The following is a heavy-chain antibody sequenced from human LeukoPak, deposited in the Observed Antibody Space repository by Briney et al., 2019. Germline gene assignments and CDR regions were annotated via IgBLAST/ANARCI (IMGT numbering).Heavy chain of an antibody. J-gene: IGHJ3*02. CDR2: SGST. Sequence: SGSTYYNPSLKSRVTISVDTSKNQFSLKLSSVTAADTALYYCARAYYYDRSGYYSGGAFDIWGQGTMVTVSS. CDR3: ARAYYYDRSGYYSGGAFDI. V-gene: IGHV4-30-2*04. D-gene: IGHD3-22*01.